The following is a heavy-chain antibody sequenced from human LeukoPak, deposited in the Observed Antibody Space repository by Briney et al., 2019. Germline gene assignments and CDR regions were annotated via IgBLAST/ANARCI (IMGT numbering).Heavy chain of an antibody. V-gene: IGHV3-9*01. CDR2: ISCNSGSI. CDR3: AKGLRGYSYAFDY. D-gene: IGHD5-18*01. Sequence: GGSLRLSCAASGFTFDDYAMHWVRQAPGKGLEWVSSISCNSGSIGYADSVKGRFTISRDNAKNYLYLQMNSLGAEDTALYYCAKGLRGYSYAFDYWGQGTLVTVSS. CDR1: GFTFDDYA. J-gene: IGHJ4*02.